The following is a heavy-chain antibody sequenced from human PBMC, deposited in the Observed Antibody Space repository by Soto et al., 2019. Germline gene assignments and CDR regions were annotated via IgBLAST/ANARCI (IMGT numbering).Heavy chain of an antibody. D-gene: IGHD2-2*01. J-gene: IGHJ5*02. CDR1: GYTFTGYY. CDR3: ARDGWDSVVVPAAMGENWFDP. CDR2: INPNSGGT. Sequence: QVQLVQSGAEVKKPGASVKVSCKASGYTFTGYYMHWVRQAPGQGLEWMGWINPNSGGTNYAQKFQGRVTMTGDTYISTAYMELSRLRSDDTAVYYCARDGWDSVVVPAAMGENWFDPWGQGTLVTVSS. V-gene: IGHV1-2*02.